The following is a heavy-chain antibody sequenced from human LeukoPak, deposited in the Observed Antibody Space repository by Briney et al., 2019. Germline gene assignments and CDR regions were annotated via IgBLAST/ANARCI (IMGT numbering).Heavy chain of an antibody. Sequence: PGGSLRLSCAASGFTFSSYSMNWVRQAPGKGLEWVSSISSSSSYIYYADSVKGRFTISRDNAKNSLYLQMNSLRAEDTAVYYCARDLKGDEQLASFDYWGQGTLVTVSS. CDR2: ISSSSSYI. CDR1: GFTFSSYS. J-gene: IGHJ4*02. V-gene: IGHV3-21*01. D-gene: IGHD6-13*01. CDR3: ARDLKGDEQLASFDY.